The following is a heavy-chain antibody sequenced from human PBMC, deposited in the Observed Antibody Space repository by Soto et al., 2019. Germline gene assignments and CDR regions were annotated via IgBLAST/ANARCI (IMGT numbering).Heavy chain of an antibody. CDR1: GLTWSNYA. CDR3: AKPISSWRSYEYYYYGMDV. V-gene: IGHV3-23*01. D-gene: IGHD6-13*01. CDR2: ISGSGGYT. Sequence: PGVSLRLSCAASGLTWSNYARNRVRQTPGKGLEWVSAISGSGGYTYYADSVKGRFTIFSDNSKNTLYLQMNSLRAEDTAVYYCAKPISSWRSYEYYYYGMDVWGQGTTVTVSS. J-gene: IGHJ6*02.